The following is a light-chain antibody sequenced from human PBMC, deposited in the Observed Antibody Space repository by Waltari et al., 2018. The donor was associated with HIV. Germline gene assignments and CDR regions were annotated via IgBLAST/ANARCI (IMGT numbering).Light chain of an antibody. V-gene: IGKV3-15*01. J-gene: IGKJ2*01. CDR1: QSISAK. Sequence: EIVMTQSPPTLSVSPGQRVTLPCRASQSISAKVAWYQQKPGQAPRLLLYDAATRPTGIPSRFSGSGSGTEFTLTITSLQSEDFATYFCQQYDSGPRGITFGQGTMLEIK. CDR3: QQYDSGPRGIT. CDR2: DAA.